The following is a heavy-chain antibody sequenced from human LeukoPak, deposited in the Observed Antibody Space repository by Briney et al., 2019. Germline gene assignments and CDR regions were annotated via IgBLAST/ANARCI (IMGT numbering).Heavy chain of an antibody. CDR2: INPNSGGT. Sequence: ASVKVSCKASGYTFTGYYMHWVRQAPGQGLEWMGWINPNSGGTNHAQKFQGRVTMTRDTSISTAYMELSRLRSDDTAVYYCARATGEYYFDYWGQGTLVTVSS. J-gene: IGHJ4*02. V-gene: IGHV1-2*02. D-gene: IGHD3-10*01. CDR3: ARATGEYYFDY. CDR1: GYTFTGYY.